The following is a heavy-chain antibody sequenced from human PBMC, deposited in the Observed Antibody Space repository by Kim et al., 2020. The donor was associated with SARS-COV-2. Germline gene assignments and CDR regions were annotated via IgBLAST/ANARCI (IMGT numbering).Heavy chain of an antibody. D-gene: IGHD3-10*01. CDR3: ARERFGGSFDY. Sequence: NTSYSQKFQGRVTITGDTSASTAYMDLTSLRFEDTAVYYCARERFGGSFDYWGQGTLVTVSS. CDR2: NT. J-gene: IGHJ4*02. V-gene: IGHV1-3*01.